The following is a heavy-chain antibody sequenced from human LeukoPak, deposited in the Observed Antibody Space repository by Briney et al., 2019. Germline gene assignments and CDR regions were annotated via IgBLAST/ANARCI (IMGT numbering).Heavy chain of an antibody. CDR2: ISWNSGGI. D-gene: IGHD5-18*01. CDR1: GFTFDNYA. J-gene: IGHJ4*02. CDR3: ARSGTAMVPYYFDY. V-gene: IGHV3-9*01. Sequence: PGGSLRLSCAASGFTFDNYAMHWVRQAPGKGLEWVSGISWNSGGIGYADSVKGRFTIFRDNAKNSLYLQMNSLRAEDTAVYYCARSGTAMVPYYFDYWGQGTLVTVSS.